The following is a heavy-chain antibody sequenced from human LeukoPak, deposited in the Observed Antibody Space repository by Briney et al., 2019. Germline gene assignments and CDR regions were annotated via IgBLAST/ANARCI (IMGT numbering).Heavy chain of an antibody. Sequence: GGSLRLSCAASGFTFSSYSMNWVRQAPGKGLEWVSYISSSSSTIYYADSVKGRFTISRDNAKNSLYLQMNSLRAEDTAVYYCARDLGSSWYRAFDIWGQGTMVTVSS. D-gene: IGHD6-13*01. CDR1: GFTFSSYS. J-gene: IGHJ3*02. CDR2: ISSSSSTI. V-gene: IGHV3-48*01. CDR3: ARDLGSSWYRAFDI.